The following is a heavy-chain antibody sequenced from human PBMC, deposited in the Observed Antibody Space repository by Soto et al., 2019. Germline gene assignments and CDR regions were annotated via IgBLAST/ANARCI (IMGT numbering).Heavy chain of an antibody. Sequence: GGSLRLSCSASGFTFSIYAMSWVRHAPGKALEWVSSIGGGDDDTYYADSVRGRFTISRDNSKNTLFLQMNSLRAEDTAVYYCAKDRMVHNSVWNPFHFCRPGTVGTV. V-gene: IGHV3-23*01. J-gene: IGHJ3*01. CDR1: GFTFSIYA. CDR3: AKDRMVHNSVWNPFHF. CDR2: IGGGDDDT. D-gene: IGHD1-20*01.